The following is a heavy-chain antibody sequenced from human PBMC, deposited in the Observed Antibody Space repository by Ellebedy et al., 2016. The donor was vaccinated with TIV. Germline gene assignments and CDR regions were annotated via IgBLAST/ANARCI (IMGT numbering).Heavy chain of an antibody. V-gene: IGHV3-49*03. CDR1: GFTFSDYY. CDR2: IRSKAYGGTT. J-gene: IGHJ5*02. Sequence: GGSLRLSXAASGFTFSDYYMSWIRQAPGKGLEWVGFIRSKAYGGTTEYAASVKGRFTISRDDSKSIAYLQMNSLKTEDTAVYYCTRDDLRFDPWGQGTLVTVSS. CDR3: TRDDLRFDP.